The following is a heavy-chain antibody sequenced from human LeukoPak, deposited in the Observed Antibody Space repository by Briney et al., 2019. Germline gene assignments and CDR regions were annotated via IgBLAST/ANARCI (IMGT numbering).Heavy chain of an antibody. CDR1: GFTFSSYW. Sequence: WGSLRLSCLASGFTFSSYWMSWVCQAPGKGLEWVANIKQDGSEKYYMDSVKCRFTISRDDAQNSLYLQMNSLRAEDTAVYYCARELLIGYSGYYFDFWGQGILITVSS. D-gene: IGHD5-12*01. V-gene: IGHV3-7*04. CDR3: ARELLIGYSGYYFDF. CDR2: IKQDGSEK. J-gene: IGHJ4*02.